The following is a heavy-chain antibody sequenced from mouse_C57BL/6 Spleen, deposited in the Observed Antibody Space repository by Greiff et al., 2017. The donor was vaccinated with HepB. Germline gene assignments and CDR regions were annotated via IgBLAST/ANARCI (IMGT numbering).Heavy chain of an antibody. CDR3: ARWTGTSLYYCAMDY. D-gene: IGHD4-1*01. Sequence: QVQLQQSGAELARPGASVKLSCKASGYTFTSYGISWVKQRTGQGLEWIGEIYPRSGNTYYNEKFKGKATLTADKSSSTAYMELRSLTSEDSAVYFCARWTGTSLYYCAMDYWGQGTSVTVSS. CDR1: GYTFTSYG. CDR2: IYPRSGNT. J-gene: IGHJ4*01. V-gene: IGHV1-81*01.